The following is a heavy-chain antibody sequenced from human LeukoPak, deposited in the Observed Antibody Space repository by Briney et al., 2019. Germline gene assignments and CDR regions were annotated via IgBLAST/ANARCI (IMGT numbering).Heavy chain of an antibody. Sequence: GGSLRLSCAASGFTFNRYAMSWVRQAPGKGLEWVALISYDGYNKYYADSVKGRFTISRDNSKNTLYLQMNSLRAEDTAVYYCAKDWRRGYSYGYSDYWGQGTLVTVSS. D-gene: IGHD5-18*01. J-gene: IGHJ4*02. V-gene: IGHV3-30*18. CDR2: ISYDGYNK. CDR3: AKDWRRGYSYGYSDY. CDR1: GFTFNRYA.